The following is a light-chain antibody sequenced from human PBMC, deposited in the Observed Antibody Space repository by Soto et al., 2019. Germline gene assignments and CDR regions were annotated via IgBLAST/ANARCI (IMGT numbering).Light chain of an antibody. CDR3: VQFAHFPRT. V-gene: IGKV2-24*01. Sequence: DVVLTQTPLSSPATLGQPASISCRSSQSLEHSDGNTYLSWLQQRPGQPPRLLIYQVSNRFSGVPDRFSGSGAGTDFTLKISRVEAEDVGVYHCVQFAHFPRTFGQGTKVDIK. J-gene: IGKJ1*01. CDR1: QSLEHSDGNTY. CDR2: QVS.